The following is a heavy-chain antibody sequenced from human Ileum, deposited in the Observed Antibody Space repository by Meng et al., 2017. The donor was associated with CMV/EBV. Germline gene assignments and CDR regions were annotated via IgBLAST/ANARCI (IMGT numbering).Heavy chain of an antibody. Sequence: GESLKISCAASALTFTGYAMHWVRQAPGKGLEWVAVISYDGSSEYYADAVKGRFTISRDNSQNTLYLQMVSLRPEDTAVYYCARDIGRFCTGGSCYARPYLYDLDVWGQGTTVTVSS. D-gene: IGHD2-15*01. CDR1: ALTFTGYA. J-gene: IGHJ6*02. CDR3: ARDIGRFCTGGSCYARPYLYDLDV. V-gene: IGHV3-30-3*01. CDR2: ISYDGSSE.